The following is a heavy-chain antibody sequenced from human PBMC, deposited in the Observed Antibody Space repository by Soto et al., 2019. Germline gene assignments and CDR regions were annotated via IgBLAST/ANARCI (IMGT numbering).Heavy chain of an antibody. CDR3: AHSQGGGNSAWFEP. Sequence: SGPTLVNPTQTLTLTCTFSGFSLWASGEGGGWIRQSPGRALEWLAIVYWNEDERYSPSLKSRLTITKDTSKNQVVLTVTNMGPVDTGTYHCAHSQGGGNSAWFEPWGQGIMVTVSS. CDR2: VYWNEDE. V-gene: IGHV2-5*01. CDR1: GFSLWASGEG. D-gene: IGHD2-21*02. J-gene: IGHJ5*02.